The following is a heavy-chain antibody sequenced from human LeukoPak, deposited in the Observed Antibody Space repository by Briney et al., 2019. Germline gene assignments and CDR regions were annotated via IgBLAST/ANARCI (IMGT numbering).Heavy chain of an antibody. CDR3: ARDDGYHFWYFDY. Sequence: SETLSLTCTVSGGSISSYYWSWIRQPPGKGLEWIAYMYYSGSTNYNPSLKSRVTISVDTSKNQFSLKLSSVTAADTAVYYCARDDGYHFWYFDYWGQGTLVTVSS. J-gene: IGHJ4*02. CDR2: MYYSGST. D-gene: IGHD5-24*01. CDR1: GGSISSYY. V-gene: IGHV4-59*01.